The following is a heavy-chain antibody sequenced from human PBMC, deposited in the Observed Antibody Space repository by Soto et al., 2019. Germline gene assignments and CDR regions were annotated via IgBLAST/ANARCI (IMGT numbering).Heavy chain of an antibody. CDR3: ARGPIDSSGWHAFDI. J-gene: IGHJ3*02. Sequence: SETLSLTCTVSGGSISSYYWSWIRQPPGKGLEWIGYIYYSGSTNYNPSLKSRVTISVDTSKNQFSLKLSSVTAADTAVYYCARGPIDSSGWHAFDIWGQGTMVTVSS. CDR1: GGSISSYY. V-gene: IGHV4-59*01. D-gene: IGHD6-19*01. CDR2: IYYSGST.